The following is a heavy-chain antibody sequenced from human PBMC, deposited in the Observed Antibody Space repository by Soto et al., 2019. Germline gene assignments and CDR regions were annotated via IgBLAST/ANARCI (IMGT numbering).Heavy chain of an antibody. Sequence: GGSLRLSCAAFGFTFSSYAIHCVRQAPGKGLEWVALISYDGSNKYYADSVKGRFTISRDNSKNTLYLQMNSLRAEDTAVYYCARHKRDLRFLEWSYYFDYWGQGTLVTVSS. J-gene: IGHJ4*02. V-gene: IGHV3-30-3*01. CDR2: ISYDGSNK. CDR3: ARHKRDLRFLEWSYYFDY. CDR1: GFTFSSYA. D-gene: IGHD3-3*01.